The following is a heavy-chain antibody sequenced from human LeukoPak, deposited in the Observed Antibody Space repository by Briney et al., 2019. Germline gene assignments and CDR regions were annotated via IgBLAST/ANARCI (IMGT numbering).Heavy chain of an antibody. V-gene: IGHV1-69*13. J-gene: IGHJ3*02. CDR1: GGTFSSYA. CDR2: IIPIFGTA. D-gene: IGHD1-14*01. CDR3: ARDPEAGRIGAFDI. Sequence: ASVKVSCKASGGTFSSYAISWVRRAPGQGLEWMGGIIPIFGTANYAQKFQGRVTITADESTSTAYMELSSLRSEDTAVYYCARDPEAGRIGAFDIWGQGTMVTASS.